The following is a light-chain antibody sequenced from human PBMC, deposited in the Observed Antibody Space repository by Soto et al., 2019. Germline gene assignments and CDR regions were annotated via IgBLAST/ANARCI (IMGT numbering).Light chain of an antibody. CDR2: DVN. Sequence: QSALTQPASVSGSPGQSITISCTGTSSDVGGYNYVSWYQQHPGKAPKLIIYDVNKRPSGVPDRFSGSKSGNTASLTVSGLQAEDEADYYCNSYAGTKNLVFGGGTKLTVL. CDR1: SSDVGGYNY. V-gene: IGLV2-8*01. CDR3: NSYAGTKNLV. J-gene: IGLJ2*01.